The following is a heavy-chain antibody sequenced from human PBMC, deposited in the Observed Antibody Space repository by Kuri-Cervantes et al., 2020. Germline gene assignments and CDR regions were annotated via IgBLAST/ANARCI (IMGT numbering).Heavy chain of an antibody. V-gene: IGHV3-74*01. CDR3: ARAGDYGDYYFDY. CDR2: INSDGSST. J-gene: IGHJ4*02. CDR1: GFTFSSYW. Sequence: GESLKISCAASGFTFSSYWMHWVRRAPGKGLVWVSRINSDGSSTSYADSVKGRFTISRDNAKNTLYLQMNSLRAEDTAVYYCARAGDYGDYYFDYWGQGTLVTVSS. D-gene: IGHD4-17*01.